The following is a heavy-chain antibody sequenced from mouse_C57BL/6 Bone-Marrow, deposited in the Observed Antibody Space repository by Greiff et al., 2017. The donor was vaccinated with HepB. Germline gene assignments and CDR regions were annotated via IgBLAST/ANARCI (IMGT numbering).Heavy chain of an antibody. Sequence: EVMLVESGGDLVKPGGSLKLSCAASGFTFSSYGMSWVRQTPDKRLEWVATISSGGSYTYYPDSVKGRFTISRDNAKNTLYLQMSSLKSEDTAMYYCARRMVTTVAMDYWGQGTSVTVSS. D-gene: IGHD2-2*01. CDR2: ISSGGSYT. J-gene: IGHJ4*01. CDR3: ARRMVTTVAMDY. V-gene: IGHV5-6*01. CDR1: GFTFSSYG.